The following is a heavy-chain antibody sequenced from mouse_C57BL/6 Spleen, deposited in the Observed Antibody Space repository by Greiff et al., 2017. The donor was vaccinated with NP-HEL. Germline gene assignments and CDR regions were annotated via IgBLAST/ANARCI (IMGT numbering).Heavy chain of an antibody. CDR2: IYPGDGDT. CDR3: ARGGNSSGWDYAMDY. V-gene: IGHV1-80*01. CDR1: GYAFSSYW. D-gene: IGHD2-1*01. J-gene: IGHJ4*01. Sequence: VQLQQSGAELVKPGASVKISCKASGYAFSSYWMNWVKQRPGKGLEWIGQIYPGDGDTNYNGKFKGKATLTADKSSSTAYMQLSSLTSEDSAVYFCARGGNSSGWDYAMDYWGQGTSVTVSS.